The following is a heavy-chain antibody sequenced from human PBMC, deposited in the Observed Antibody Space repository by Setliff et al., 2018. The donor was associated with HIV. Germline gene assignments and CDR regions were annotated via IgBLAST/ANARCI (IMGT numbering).Heavy chain of an antibody. V-gene: IGHV4-4*07. CDR1: GDSLNTYY. J-gene: IGHJ4*02. CDR2: IYASGKT. Sequence: SETLSLTCNVSGDSLNTYYWPWIRQSGGKGLEWIGRIYASGKTTFNPSLKSRVRMSVDTSKNQFSLKLTSVTASDTAVYYCARGNNDLESFDYWGQGALVTSPQ. CDR3: ARGNNDLESFDY. D-gene: IGHD3-3*01.